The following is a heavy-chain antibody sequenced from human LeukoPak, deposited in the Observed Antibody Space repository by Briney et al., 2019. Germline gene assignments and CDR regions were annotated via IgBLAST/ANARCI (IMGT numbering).Heavy chain of an antibody. V-gene: IGHV3-21*01. D-gene: IGHD3-9*01. CDR3: ARAPLKDIWTGPDYFDC. CDR2: IRSSSSYI. CDR1: GFTFSSYS. J-gene: IGHJ4*02. Sequence: PGGSLRLSCAASGFTFSSYSMNWVRQAPGKGLEWVSSIRSSSSYIYYADSVKGRLTIPRDNGKQPLYMQRNSLRAADTAVYYCARAPLKDIWTGPDYFDCWGQGTLVTVAS.